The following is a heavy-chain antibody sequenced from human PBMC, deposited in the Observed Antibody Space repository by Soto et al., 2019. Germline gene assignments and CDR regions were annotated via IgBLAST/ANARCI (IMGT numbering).Heavy chain of an antibody. V-gene: IGHV3-30*18. CDR2: ISYDGSNK. J-gene: IGHJ4*02. CDR3: AKENYVWGSYHIDY. Sequence: QVQLVESGGGVVQPGRSLRLSCAASGFTFSSYGMHWVRQAPGKGLEWVAVISYDGSNKYYADSVKGRFTISRDNSKNTLYLQMNSLRTEDTAVCYCAKENYVWGSYHIDYWGQGTLVTVSS. CDR1: GFTFSSYG. D-gene: IGHD3-16*02.